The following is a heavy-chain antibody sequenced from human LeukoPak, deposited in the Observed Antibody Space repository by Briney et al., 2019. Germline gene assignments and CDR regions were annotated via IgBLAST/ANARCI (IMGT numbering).Heavy chain of an antibody. Sequence: GASVTVSCKASGYTFTSYDINWVRQATGQGLEWMGWMNPNSGNTGYAQKFQGRVTMTRNTSISTAYMELSSLRSEDTAVYYCARVVRINNWFDPWGQGTLVTVSS. CDR1: GYTFTSYD. V-gene: IGHV1-8*01. J-gene: IGHJ5*02. CDR2: MNPNSGNT. CDR3: ARVVRINNWFDP.